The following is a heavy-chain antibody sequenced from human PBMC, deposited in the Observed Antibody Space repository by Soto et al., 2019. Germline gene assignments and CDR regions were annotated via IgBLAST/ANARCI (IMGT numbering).Heavy chain of an antibody. CDR1: GYAFLNYG. Sequence: QAQLVQSGAEVSKPGASVKVSRKASGYAFLNYGISWVRQAPGQGLEWMGWISPYNGNRNSAEDFQGRLSLTTDTSTTTAYMELRGLRPDDTAVYFCARDFGDLTGNVVKGDIDCWGQGTLVTVSP. CDR3: ARDFGDLTGNVVKGDIDC. D-gene: IGHD3-9*01. CDR2: ISPYNGNR. J-gene: IGHJ4*02. V-gene: IGHV1-18*04.